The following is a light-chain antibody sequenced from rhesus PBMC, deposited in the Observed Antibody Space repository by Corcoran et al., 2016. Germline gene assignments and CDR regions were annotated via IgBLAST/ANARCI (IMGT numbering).Light chain of an antibody. CDR2: KAS. CDR1: ENVNNY. V-gene: IGKV1-74*01. Sequence: DIQMTQSPSSLSASVGDRVTITCRASENVNNYLNWYQQKPGKAPKLLIYKASTLQSGVPSRFSGSGSGTDYTFTSSSLQPEGVATYYCQHGYGTPLTFGGGTKVEIK. CDR3: QHGYGTPLT. J-gene: IGKJ4*01.